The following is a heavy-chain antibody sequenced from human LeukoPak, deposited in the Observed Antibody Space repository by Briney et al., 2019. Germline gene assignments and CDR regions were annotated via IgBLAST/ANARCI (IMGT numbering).Heavy chain of an antibody. CDR1: GFTFSTYS. J-gene: IGHJ1*01. D-gene: IGHD6-13*01. Sequence: PGGSLRLSCAASGFTFSTYSMNWVRQAPGRGLEWVSSISSSSAYIYCADSEKGRFTISRDNAKSSLYLQMNSLRVEDTAVYYCARGPRNSSSYQYFQHWGQGTLVTVSS. CDR3: ARGPRNSSSYQYFQH. V-gene: IGHV3-21*01. CDR2: ISSSSAYI.